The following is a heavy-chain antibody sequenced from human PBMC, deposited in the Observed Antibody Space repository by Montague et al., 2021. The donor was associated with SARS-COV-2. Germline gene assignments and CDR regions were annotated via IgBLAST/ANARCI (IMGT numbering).Heavy chain of an antibody. CDR3: AHRGGSSWTKPYFDY. V-gene: IGHV2-5*02. Sequence: PALVKPTQTLTLTCTFSGFSPSTSGEAVGWIRQPPGKTLEWLALIYWDDDKRYSPSLKSRLTITKDTSKNQVVLTMTNTDPVDTATYYCAHRGGSSWTKPYFDYWGQGTLVTVST. D-gene: IGHD6-13*01. CDR1: GFSPSTSGEA. J-gene: IGHJ4*02. CDR2: IYWDDDK.